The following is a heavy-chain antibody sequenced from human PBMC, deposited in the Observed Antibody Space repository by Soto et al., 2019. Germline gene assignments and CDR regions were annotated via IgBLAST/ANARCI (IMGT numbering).Heavy chain of an antibody. CDR1: GFTFSVSA. V-gene: IGHV3-73*02. J-gene: IGHJ3*02. CDR3: ARPRSSWANQMTTVVSEAGFDI. CDR2: IKSKANNDAT. D-gene: IGHD4-17*01. Sequence: EVQLVESGGGLVQPGGSLRLSCAASGFTFSVSAMHWVRQASGKGLEWVGRIKSKANNDATAHAASGKGRFTISRDDSKNTTYLQIIGLKTEDTAVYYSARPRSSWANQMTTVVSEAGFDIWGQGTMVTVSS.